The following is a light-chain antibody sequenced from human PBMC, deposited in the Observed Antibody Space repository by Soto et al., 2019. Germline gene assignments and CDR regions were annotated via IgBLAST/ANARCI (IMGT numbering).Light chain of an antibody. V-gene: IGKV1-39*01. CDR3: HQSYYTRVYS. Sequence: DIQMTQSPSSLSASVGDRVTITCRASQTIIFYLAWYQQKPGKAPKLLIYAASNLQSGVPSRFSGSGSGTEFTLTISSLQPEDFAIASYHQSYYTRVYSFGQGTKVEIK. CDR2: AAS. J-gene: IGKJ2*01. CDR1: QTIIFY.